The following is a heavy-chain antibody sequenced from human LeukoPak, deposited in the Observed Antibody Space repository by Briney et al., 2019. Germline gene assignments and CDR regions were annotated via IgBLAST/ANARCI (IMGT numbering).Heavy chain of an antibody. CDR1: GGSISSSSYY. J-gene: IGHJ5*02. V-gene: IGHV4-39*01. CDR3: ARRATSGWFDP. Sequence: SETLSLTCTVSGGSISSSSYYWGWIRQPPRKGLEWIGSIYYDGSTYFNPSLKTRLTISVDTSRNQFSLRLSSVTAADTAVYSCARRATSGWFDPWGQGTLVTVSS. CDR2: IYYDGST. D-gene: IGHD1-26*01.